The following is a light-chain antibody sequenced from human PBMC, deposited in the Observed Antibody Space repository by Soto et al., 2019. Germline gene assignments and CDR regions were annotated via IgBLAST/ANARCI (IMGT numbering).Light chain of an antibody. CDR1: QSVSSY. CDR2: DAS. CDR3: QQRSI. J-gene: IGKJ4*01. V-gene: IGKV3-11*01. Sequence: EIVLTQSPATLSLSPGERATLSCRASQSVSSYLAWYQQKPGQAPRLLIYDASNGATGIPARFSGSGSGTDFTLTISSLEPEDFAVYYCQQRSIFGGGTKVEIK.